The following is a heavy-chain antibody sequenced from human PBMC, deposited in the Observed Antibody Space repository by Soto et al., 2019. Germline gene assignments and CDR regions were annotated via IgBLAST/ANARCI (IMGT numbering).Heavy chain of an antibody. CDR2: ISYDGSNK. CDR3: ARSKAVRGVITA. V-gene: IGHV3-30-3*01. Sequence: QVQLVESGGGVVQPGRSLRLSCAASGFTFSSYAMHWVRQAPGKGLEWVAVISYDGSNKYYADSVKGRFTISRDNSKNTLYLQMNILRAEDTAVYYCARSKAVRGVITAWGQGTLVTVSS. D-gene: IGHD3-10*01. CDR1: GFTFSSYA. J-gene: IGHJ5*02.